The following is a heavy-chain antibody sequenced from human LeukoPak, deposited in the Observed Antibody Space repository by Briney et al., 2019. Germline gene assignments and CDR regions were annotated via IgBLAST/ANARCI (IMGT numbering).Heavy chain of an antibody. J-gene: IGHJ2*01. V-gene: IGHV3-30*18. CDR2: ISYDGSNK. Sequence: GRTLRLSCAASGFTFSSYGMHWVRQAPGKGREWVAVISYDGSNKYYADSVRGRFTISRDNSKHTLYLQMNSLRADDTAVYYCAKDQGTAIFGMIIPDWYFDLWGRGTLVTVSS. CDR3: AKDQGTAIFGMIIPDWYFDL. D-gene: IGHD3-3*01. CDR1: GFTFSSYG.